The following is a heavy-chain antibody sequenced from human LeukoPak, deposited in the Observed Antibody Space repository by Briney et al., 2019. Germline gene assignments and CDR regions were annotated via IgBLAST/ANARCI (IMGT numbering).Heavy chain of an antibody. CDR2: FDPEDGET. CDR1: GYTLTELS. V-gene: IGHV1-24*01. CDR3: ATTFPGIAKYYFDY. Sequence: ASVKVSCKVSGYTLTELSMHWVRQAPGKGLEWMGGFDPEDGETICAQKFQGRVTMTEDTSTDTAYMELSSLRSEDTAVYYCATTFPGIAKYYFDYWGQGTLVTVSS. D-gene: IGHD6-13*01. J-gene: IGHJ4*02.